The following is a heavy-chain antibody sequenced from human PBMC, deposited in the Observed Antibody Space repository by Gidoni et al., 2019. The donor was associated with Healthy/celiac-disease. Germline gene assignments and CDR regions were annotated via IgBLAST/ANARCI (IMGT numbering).Heavy chain of an antibody. V-gene: IGHV3-21*01. Sequence: EVQLVASGGGLVKPGGSLRLPCAPSGFPFSSYSMNWVRQAPGKGLEWVSSISSSSSYIYYADSVKGRFTISRDNAKNSLYLQMNSLRAEDTAVYYCARDPVGATSALFDYWGQGTLVTVSS. D-gene: IGHD1-26*01. J-gene: IGHJ4*02. CDR1: GFPFSSYS. CDR2: ISSSSSYI. CDR3: ARDPVGATSALFDY.